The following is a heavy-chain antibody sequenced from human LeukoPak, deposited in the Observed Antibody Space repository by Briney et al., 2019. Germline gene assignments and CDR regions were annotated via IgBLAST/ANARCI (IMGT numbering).Heavy chain of an antibody. CDR3: AKDKATVAAKGPFDY. D-gene: IGHD2-15*01. CDR1: EFIFSNYA. V-gene: IGHV3-23*01. J-gene: IGHJ4*02. CDR2: ISGSGATT. Sequence: PGGSLRLSCAASEFIFSNYAMTWVRQAPGKGLEWVSSISGSGATTYYADSVKCRFTISRDNSKNTLFLQFNSLRAEDTAVYYCAKDKATVAAKGPFDYWGQGTLVTVSS.